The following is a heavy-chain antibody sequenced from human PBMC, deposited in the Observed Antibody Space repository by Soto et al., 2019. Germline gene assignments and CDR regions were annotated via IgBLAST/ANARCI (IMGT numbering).Heavy chain of an antibody. CDR3: ARVPMSGSYYYSYGMDV. J-gene: IGHJ6*02. Sequence: SVKVSCKASGGTFSSYAISWVRQAPGQGLEWMGGIIPIFGTANYAQKFQGRVTITADKSTSTAYMELSSLRSEDTAVYYCARVPMSGSYYYSYGMDVWGQGTTVTVSS. D-gene: IGHD1-26*01. CDR2: IIPIFGTA. V-gene: IGHV1-69*06. CDR1: GGTFSSYA.